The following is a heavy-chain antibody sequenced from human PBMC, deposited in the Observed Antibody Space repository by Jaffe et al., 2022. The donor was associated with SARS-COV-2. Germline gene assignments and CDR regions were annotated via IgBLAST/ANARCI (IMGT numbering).Heavy chain of an antibody. CDR3: AKAPTTYYDSSGLHLDY. CDR1: GFTFSSYG. Sequence: QVQLVESGGGVVQPGRSLRLSCAASGFTFSSYGMHWVRQAPGKGLEWVAVISYDGSNKYYADSVKGRFTISRDNSKNTLYLQMNSLRAEDTAVYYCAKAPTTYYDSSGLHLDYWGQGTLVTVSS. CDR2: ISYDGSNK. J-gene: IGHJ4*02. V-gene: IGHV3-30*18. D-gene: IGHD3-22*01.